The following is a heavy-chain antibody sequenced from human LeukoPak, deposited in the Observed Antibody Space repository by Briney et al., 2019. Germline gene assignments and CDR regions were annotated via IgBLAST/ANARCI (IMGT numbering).Heavy chain of an antibody. CDR1: GYSFPIYW. J-gene: IGHJ6*03. CDR2: IYPDDSNT. Sequence: GEALKISCKGSGYSFPIYWIGWVRQMPGQGLEWMGIIYPDDSNTIYGPSFQGQVTISADKSINTAYLEWSSLKASDTAIYYCARQGAAGKYYYYHMDVWGKGTTVTVSS. V-gene: IGHV5-51*01. D-gene: IGHD6-13*01. CDR3: ARQGAAGKYYYYHMDV.